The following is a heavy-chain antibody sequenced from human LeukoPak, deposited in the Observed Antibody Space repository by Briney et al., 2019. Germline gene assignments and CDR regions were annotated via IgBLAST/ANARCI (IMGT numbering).Heavy chain of an antibody. Sequence: SETLSLTCTVSGGSISSYYWSWIRQPPGKGLEWIGYIYYSGSTNYNPSLKSRVTISVDTSKNQFSLKLSSVTAADTAVYYCARFFTSYGSGMYYFDYWGQGTLVTVSS. CDR1: GGSISSYY. CDR2: IYYSGST. J-gene: IGHJ4*02. CDR3: ARFFTSYGSGMYYFDY. D-gene: IGHD3-10*01. V-gene: IGHV4-59*08.